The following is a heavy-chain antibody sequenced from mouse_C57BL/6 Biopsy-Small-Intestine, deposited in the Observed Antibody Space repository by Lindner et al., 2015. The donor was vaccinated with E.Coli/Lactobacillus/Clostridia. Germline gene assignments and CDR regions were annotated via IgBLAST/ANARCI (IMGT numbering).Heavy chain of an antibody. J-gene: IGHJ1*03. CDR2: FNPSSTYT. Sequence: VQLQESGAELAKPGASVKPSCKASGYTFTSYWLHWVEQRPGQGLEWIGYFNPSSTYTKYNQKFKDKATLTADKSSSTAYMQLSSLTYEDSAVYYCARELRYWYFDVWGTGTTVTVSS. CDR1: GYTFTSYW. CDR3: ARELRYWYFDV. V-gene: IGHV1-7*01.